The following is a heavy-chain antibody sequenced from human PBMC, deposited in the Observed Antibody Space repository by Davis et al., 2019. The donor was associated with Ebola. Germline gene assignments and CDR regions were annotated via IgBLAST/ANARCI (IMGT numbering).Heavy chain of an antibody. J-gene: IGHJ4*02. CDR2: IYHSGST. V-gene: IGHV4-38-2*01. CDR3: ARAHSGTWNY. Sequence: PGGSLRLSCAVSGYSISSGYYCGWLRQPPGEGLEWIGSIYHSGSTYYNPSLKSRVTISVDTSKNQYSLKLSAVTAADTAVYYCARAHSGTWNYWGQGTLVTVSS. CDR1: GYSISSGYY. D-gene: IGHD1-26*01.